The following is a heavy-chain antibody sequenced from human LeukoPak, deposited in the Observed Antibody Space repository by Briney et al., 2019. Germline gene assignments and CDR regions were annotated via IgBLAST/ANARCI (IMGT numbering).Heavy chain of an antibody. J-gene: IGHJ4*02. CDR3: VREGLERRTNFDY. CDR1: GFTFTSHV. CDR2: ISMNVQTT. V-gene: IGHV3-64D*06. Sequence: GGSPRLSCSASGFTFTSHVMHWVRQAPGKGLQYVSGISMNVQTTYYAGSVKGRFTISRDSSENTVYLQMNSLTAEDTAVYYCVREGLERRTNFDYWGQGTLVSVSS. D-gene: IGHD1-1*01.